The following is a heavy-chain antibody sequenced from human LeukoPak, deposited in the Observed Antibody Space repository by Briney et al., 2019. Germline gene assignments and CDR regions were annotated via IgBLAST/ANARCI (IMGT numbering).Heavy chain of an antibody. CDR1: GGSISSGGYS. CDR2: IYHSGST. D-gene: IGHD6-25*01. Sequence: PSQTLSLTCAVSGGSISSGGYSWSWIRQPPGKGLEWIGYIYHSGSTYYNPSLKSRVTISVDRSKNQFSLKLSSVTAADTAVYYCAREESGIDYWGQGTLVTVSS. V-gene: IGHV4-30-2*01. CDR3: AREESGIDY. J-gene: IGHJ4*02.